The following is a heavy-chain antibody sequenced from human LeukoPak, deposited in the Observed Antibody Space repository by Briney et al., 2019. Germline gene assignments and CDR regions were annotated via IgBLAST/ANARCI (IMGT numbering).Heavy chain of an antibody. Sequence: GGSLRLSCAASGFTFSSYWMSWVRQAPGKGLEWVANIKQDGSEKYYVDSVKGRFTISRDNAKNSLYLQMNSLRAEDTAVYYCANSPEYYYDSSGYFGYWGQGPLVTVS. V-gene: IGHV3-7*01. J-gene: IGHJ4*02. D-gene: IGHD3-22*01. CDR3: ANSPEYYYDSSGYFGY. CDR1: GFTFSSYW. CDR2: IKQDGSEK.